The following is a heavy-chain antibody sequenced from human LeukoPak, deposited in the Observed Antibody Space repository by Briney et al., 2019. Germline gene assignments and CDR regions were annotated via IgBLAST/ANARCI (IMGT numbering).Heavy chain of an antibody. CDR2: IIPILGIA. Sequence: GASVKVSCKASGGTFSSYAISWVRQAPGQGLEWMGRIIPILGIANYAQKFQGRVTITADKSTSTAYMELSSLRSEDTAVYYCVREYCSGGSCYSGYNWFDPWGQGTLVTVSS. CDR1: GGTFSSYA. V-gene: IGHV1-69*04. CDR3: VREYCSGGSCYSGYNWFDP. J-gene: IGHJ5*02. D-gene: IGHD2-15*01.